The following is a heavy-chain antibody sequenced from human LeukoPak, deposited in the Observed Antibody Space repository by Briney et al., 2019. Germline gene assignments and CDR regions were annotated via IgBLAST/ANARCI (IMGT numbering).Heavy chain of an antibody. CDR1: GFTVSSNY. J-gene: IGHJ4*02. D-gene: IGHD3-22*01. CDR3: AAQGYYDNSGYYPYYFNY. Sequence: GGSLRLSCAASGFTVSSNYMSWVRQAPGKGLEWVSVIYSGGSTYYADSVKGRFTISRDNSKNTLYLQMNSLRAEDTAVYYCAAQGYYDNSGYYPYYFNYWGQGTLVTVSS. CDR2: IYSGGST. V-gene: IGHV3-53*01.